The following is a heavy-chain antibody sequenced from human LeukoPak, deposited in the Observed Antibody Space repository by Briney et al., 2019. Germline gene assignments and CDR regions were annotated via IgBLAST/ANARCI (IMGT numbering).Heavy chain of an antibody. Sequence: AGGSLRLSCAASGFTFSSYAMSWVREAPGKGLEWVSAISGSGGSTYYADSVKGRFTISRDNSKNTLYLQMNSLRAEDTAVYYCANQQQLARFDYWGQGTLVTVSS. CDR1: GFTFSSYA. D-gene: IGHD6-13*01. J-gene: IGHJ4*02. CDR2: ISGSGGST. V-gene: IGHV3-23*01. CDR3: ANQQQLARFDY.